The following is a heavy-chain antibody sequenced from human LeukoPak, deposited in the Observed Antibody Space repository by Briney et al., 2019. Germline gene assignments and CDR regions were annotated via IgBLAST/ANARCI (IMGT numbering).Heavy chain of an antibody. Sequence: SETLSLTCAVSGGSISSGSYSWSWIRQPPGKGLEWIGYIYHSGSTYYNPSLKGRVTVSVDRSKNQFSLKLSSVTAADTAVYYCARSVDTGNPGFDYWGQGTLVTVSS. D-gene: IGHD5-18*01. CDR2: IYHSGST. CDR3: ARSVDTGNPGFDY. J-gene: IGHJ4*02. CDR1: GGSISSGSYS. V-gene: IGHV4-30-2*01.